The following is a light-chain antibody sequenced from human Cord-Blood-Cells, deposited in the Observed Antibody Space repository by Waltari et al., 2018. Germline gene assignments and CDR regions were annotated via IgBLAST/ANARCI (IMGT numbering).Light chain of an antibody. V-gene: IGLV2-23*01. CDR1: SSDVGSYNL. CDR2: EGS. J-gene: IGLJ1*01. CDR3: CSYAGSSTYV. Sequence: QSALTQPASVSGSPGQSITISCTGTSSDVGSYNLVSWYQQHPGKAPKPMIYEGSKRPSGVSNRFSGSESGSSASLTFSGLQAEDEADYYCCSYAGSSTYVFGTGTKVTVL.